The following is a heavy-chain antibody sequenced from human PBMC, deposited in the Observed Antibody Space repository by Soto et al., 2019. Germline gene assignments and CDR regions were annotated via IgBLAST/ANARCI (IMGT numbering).Heavy chain of an antibody. J-gene: IGHJ5*02. D-gene: IGHD2-8*01. CDR1: GYTFTSYG. Sequence: QVQLVQSGAEVKKPGASVKVSCKASGYTFTSYGISWVRQAPGQGLEWMGWISAYNGNTNYAQKLQGRVTMTTDASTSTAYMELRSLRSDDTAVYYCARGPVLYCTNGVCYSEGWFDPWGQGTLVTVSS. V-gene: IGHV1-18*01. CDR2: ISAYNGNT. CDR3: ARGPVLYCTNGVCYSEGWFDP.